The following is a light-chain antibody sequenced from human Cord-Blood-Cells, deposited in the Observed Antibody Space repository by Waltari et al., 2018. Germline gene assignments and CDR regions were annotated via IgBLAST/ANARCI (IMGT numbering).Light chain of an antibody. J-gene: IGKJ2*03. Sequence: DIVMTQSPAPLAGSLGERATINCKSSQSVLYSSNNKNYLAWYQQKPGQPPKLLIYWASTRESGVPDRFSGSGSGTDFTLTISSLQAEDVAVYYCQQYYSTPYSFGQGTKLEIK. V-gene: IGKV4-1*01. CDR2: WAS. CDR3: QQYYSTPYS. CDR1: QSVLYSSNNKNY.